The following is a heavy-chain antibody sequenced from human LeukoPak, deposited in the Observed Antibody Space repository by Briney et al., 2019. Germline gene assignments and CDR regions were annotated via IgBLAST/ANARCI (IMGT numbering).Heavy chain of an antibody. CDR3: AGIDDSNYYLY. Sequence: PSETLSLTCTVSGDSVSSGKYCWSWIRQPPGKGLEWIGYNYYSGSTNYNPSLKSRVTISLDTSENQFSLRLSSVTAADTAVYYCAGIDDSNYYLYWGQGTLVTVST. CDR1: GDSVSSGKYC. CDR2: NYYSGST. D-gene: IGHD5-24*01. V-gene: IGHV4-61*01. J-gene: IGHJ4*02.